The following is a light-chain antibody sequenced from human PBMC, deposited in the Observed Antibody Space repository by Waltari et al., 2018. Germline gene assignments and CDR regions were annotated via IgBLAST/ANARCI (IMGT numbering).Light chain of an antibody. CDR2: EGY. J-gene: IGLJ3*02. CDR3: CSYANNRPRV. Sequence: QSALTQPASVSGSPGQSIPISCTGTSSDAGRYNLVSWYQQHPGKAPKLIIYEGYKRPSGVSNRFSGSKSGDTASLTISGVQAEDEADYYCCSYANNRPRVFGGGTKLTVL. CDR1: SSDAGRYNL. V-gene: IGLV2-23*01.